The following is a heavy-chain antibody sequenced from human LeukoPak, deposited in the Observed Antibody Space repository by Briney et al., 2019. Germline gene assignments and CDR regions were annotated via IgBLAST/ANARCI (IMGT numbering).Heavy chain of an antibody. CDR3: AKVAKYYYGPETYYFFEQ. CDR1: GFTFSSYS. CDR2: ISSSSSTI. J-gene: IGHJ4*02. V-gene: IGHV3-48*04. Sequence: GGSLRLSCAASGFTFSSYSMNWVRQAPGKGLEWVSYISSSSSTIYYADSVKGRFTISRDYAKNSLYLQMNSLRVEDTAVYYCAKVAKYYYGPETYYFFEQWGQGTPVTASS. D-gene: IGHD3-10*01.